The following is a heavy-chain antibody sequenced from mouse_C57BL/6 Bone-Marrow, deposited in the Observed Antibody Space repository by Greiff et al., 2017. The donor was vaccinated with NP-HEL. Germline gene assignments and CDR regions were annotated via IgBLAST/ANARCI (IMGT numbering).Heavy chain of an antibody. J-gene: IGHJ3*01. CDR3: ARGGTAQSPFAY. CDR1: GYTFTSYW. Sequence: QVQLQQPGAELVKPGASVKLSCKASGYTFTSYWMQWVKQRPGQGLEWIGEIDPSASYTNYNQKFKGKATLTVDTSSSTAYMQLSSLTSEDAAVDYCARGGTAQSPFAYWGQGTLVTVSA. D-gene: IGHD3-2*02. CDR2: IDPSASYT. V-gene: IGHV1-50*01.